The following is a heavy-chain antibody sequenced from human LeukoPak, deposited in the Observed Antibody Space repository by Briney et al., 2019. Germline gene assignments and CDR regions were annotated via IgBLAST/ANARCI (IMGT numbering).Heavy chain of an antibody. V-gene: IGHV3-23*01. CDR3: AKDRPLIVVVPAAPFDY. D-gene: IGHD2-2*01. Sequence: GGSLRLSCAASGFTFSSYAMSWVRQAPGKGLEWVSAISGSGGSTYYADSVKGRFTISRDSSKNTLYLQMNSLRAEDTAVYYCAKDRPLIVVVPAAPFDYWGQGTLVTVSS. CDR2: ISGSGGST. J-gene: IGHJ4*02. CDR1: GFTFSSYA.